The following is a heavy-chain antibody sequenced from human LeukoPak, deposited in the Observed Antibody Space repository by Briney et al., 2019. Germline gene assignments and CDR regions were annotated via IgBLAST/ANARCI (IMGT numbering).Heavy chain of an antibody. V-gene: IGHV3-66*02. D-gene: IGHD2/OR15-2a*01. CDR1: GFTVSSNY. CDR3: ALLYENMHL. J-gene: IGHJ4*02. CDR2: IYSGGST. Sequence: GGSLRLSCAASGFTVSSNYMSWVRQAPGGGLEWGSVIYSGGSTYYADSVKGRFTISRDNSKNPLYLQMNSLRAEDTSVNYCALLYENMHLWGQEPLVSVPS.